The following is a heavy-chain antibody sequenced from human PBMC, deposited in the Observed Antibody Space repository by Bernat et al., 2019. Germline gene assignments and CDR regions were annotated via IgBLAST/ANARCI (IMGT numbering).Heavy chain of an antibody. V-gene: IGHV4-39*01. CDR1: GGSMSSTSYY. CDR3: ARLPFTGDRGRGTFDI. Sequence: QLQVQESGPGLVKPSETLSLTCTVSGGSMSSTSYYWGWIRQPPGKGLDWIGSISYTGSPYYNPSLESRVIISLDTSKRQFSLDLPSVTAADTAVYYCARLPFTGDRGRGTFDIWGQGTMVTVSS. D-gene: IGHD7-27*01. J-gene: IGHJ3*02. CDR2: ISYTGSP.